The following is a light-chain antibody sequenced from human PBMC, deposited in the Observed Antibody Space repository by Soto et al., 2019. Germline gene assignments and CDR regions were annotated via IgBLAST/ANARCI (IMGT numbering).Light chain of an antibody. Sequence: TQSPATLSLSPGERATLSCRASQSVSSNLAWYQQKPGQAPRLLIYGASTRATGIPARFSGSGSGTEFTLTISSLQSEDFAVYYCQQYNNWPFTFGGGTKVDIK. J-gene: IGKJ4*01. V-gene: IGKV3-15*01. CDR2: GAS. CDR3: QQYNNWPFT. CDR1: QSVSSN.